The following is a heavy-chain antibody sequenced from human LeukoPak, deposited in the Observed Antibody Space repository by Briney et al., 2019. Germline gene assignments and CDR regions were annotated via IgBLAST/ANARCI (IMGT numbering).Heavy chain of an antibody. J-gene: IGHJ5*02. CDR2: IDPSGGST. CDR1: AYTFSTYL. Sequence: ASVKVSCKASAYTFSTYLLHWVRQAPGQGLEWMGIIDPSGGSTDYAQKFQGRVTMTRDTSTSTVYMELSSLRSEDMAVYYCARDLGLRGVTNWFDPWGQGTLVTVSS. V-gene: IGHV1-46*01. CDR3: ARDLGLRGVTNWFDP. D-gene: IGHD3-10*01.